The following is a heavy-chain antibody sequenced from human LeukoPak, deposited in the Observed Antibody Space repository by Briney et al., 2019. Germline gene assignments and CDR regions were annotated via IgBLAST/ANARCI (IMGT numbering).Heavy chain of an antibody. CDR3: ARPAAAVDY. V-gene: IGHV4-38-2*02. Sequence: SETLSLTCTVSGYSISSVYYWGWIRQPPGKGLEWIGSISHSGSTYYNPSLKSRVTISVDTSKNQFSLKLSSGTAADTPVYYCARPAAAVDYWGQGTLVTASS. D-gene: IGHD6-13*01. CDR1: GYSISSVYY. J-gene: IGHJ4*02. CDR2: ISHSGST.